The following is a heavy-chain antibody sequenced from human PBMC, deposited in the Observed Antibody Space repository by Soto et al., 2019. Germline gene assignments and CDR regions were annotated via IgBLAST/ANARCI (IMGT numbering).Heavy chain of an antibody. CDR3: ARDSTRWFPYYGVDV. J-gene: IGHJ6*01. Sequence: PSEALSVTCTFSGGSIDNYHWTWIRQPPGKGLEWIGYVSDSGRTSYNPSLQSRVTTSVDSSRNQFSLRLTSVTAANTAVYYCARDSTRWFPYYGVDVWGPGTPVTVSS. CDR2: VSDSGRT. CDR1: GGSIDNYH. D-gene: IGHD6-13*01. V-gene: IGHV4-59*01.